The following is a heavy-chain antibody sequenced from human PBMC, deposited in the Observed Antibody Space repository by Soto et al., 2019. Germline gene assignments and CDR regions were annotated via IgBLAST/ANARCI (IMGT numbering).Heavy chain of an antibody. D-gene: IGHD2-15*01. Sequence: QSQTLSLTCPVSGGSISSSSYYWGWIRQPPGKGLEWIGSIYYSGSTYYNPSLKSRVTISVDTSKNQFSLKLSSVTAADTAVYYCARGMVVAATHWFDPWGQGTLVTVSS. CDR2: IYYSGST. CDR1: GGSISSSSYY. CDR3: ARGMVVAATHWFDP. J-gene: IGHJ5*02. V-gene: IGHV4-39*01.